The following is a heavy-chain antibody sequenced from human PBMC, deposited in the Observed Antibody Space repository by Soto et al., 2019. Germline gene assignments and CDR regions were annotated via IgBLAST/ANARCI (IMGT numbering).Heavy chain of an antibody. J-gene: IGHJ5*02. V-gene: IGHV4-30-4*01. CDR1: GGSISSGDYY. D-gene: IGHD3-3*01. CDR3: ARDRPYYDFWSGSLGP. Sequence: QVQLQESGPGLVKPSQTLSLTCTVSGGSISSGDYYWSWIRQPPGKGLEWIGYIYYSGSTYYNPSLKSRVTISVDTSKNHFSLKLSSVTAADTAVYYCARDRPYYDFWSGSLGPWGQGTLVTVSS. CDR2: IYYSGST.